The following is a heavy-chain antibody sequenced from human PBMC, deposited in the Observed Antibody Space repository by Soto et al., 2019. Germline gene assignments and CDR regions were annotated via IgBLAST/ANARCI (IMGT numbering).Heavy chain of an antibody. CDR3: ARSIDVLRFLEWLCFDY. D-gene: IGHD3-3*01. V-gene: IGHV3-21*01. CDR1: GFTFSSYS. J-gene: IGHJ4*02. Sequence: RGSLRLSCAASGFTFSSYSMNWVRQAPGKGLEWVSSISSSSSYIYYADSVKGRFTISRDNAKNSLYLQMNSLRAEDTAVYYCARSIDVLRFLEWLCFDYWGQGTLVTVSS. CDR2: ISSSSSYI.